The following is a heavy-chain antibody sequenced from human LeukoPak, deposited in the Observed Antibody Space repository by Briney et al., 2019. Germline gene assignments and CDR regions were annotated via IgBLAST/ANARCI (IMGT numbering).Heavy chain of an antibody. V-gene: IGHV3-23*01. Sequence: GGSLRLSCAASGFTFSNYAMVWVRQAPGKGLDWVSSISAGGGVTSNADSVKGRFTISRDNSKNTLYLQMNSLRAEDTAMYYCAKAARTTVTYSFDSWGQGTLVTVSS. CDR1: GFTFSNYA. J-gene: IGHJ4*02. CDR2: ISAGGGVT. CDR3: AKAARTTVTYSFDS. D-gene: IGHD4-17*01.